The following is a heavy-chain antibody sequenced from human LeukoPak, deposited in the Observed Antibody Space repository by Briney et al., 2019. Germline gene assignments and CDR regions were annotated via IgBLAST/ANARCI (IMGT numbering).Heavy chain of an antibody. Sequence: GGSLRLSCAASGFTFSSYGMHWVRQAPGKGLEWVAVISYDGSNKYYTDSVKARFTISRDNSKNTLYLQMNSLRAEDTAVYYCAKGVVAGIQLWLPLLWGQGTLVIVSS. J-gene: IGHJ4*02. CDR2: ISYDGSNK. CDR3: AKGVVAGIQLWLPLL. CDR1: GFTFSSYG. V-gene: IGHV3-30*18. D-gene: IGHD5-18*01.